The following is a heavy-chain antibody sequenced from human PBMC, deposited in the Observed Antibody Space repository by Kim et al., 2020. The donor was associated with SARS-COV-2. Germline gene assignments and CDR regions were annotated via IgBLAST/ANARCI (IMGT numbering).Heavy chain of an antibody. V-gene: IGHV4-4*02. CDR2: IYHSGST. CDR3: ARARIVVVPAARRTNRYDP. Sequence: SETLSLTCAVSGGSISSSNWWSWVRQPPGKGLEWIGEIYHSGSTNYNPSLKSRVTISVDKSKNQFSLKLSSVTAADTAVYYCARARIVVVPAARRTNRYDPWGQGTLVTVSS. D-gene: IGHD2-2*01. J-gene: IGHJ5*02. CDR1: GGSISSSNW.